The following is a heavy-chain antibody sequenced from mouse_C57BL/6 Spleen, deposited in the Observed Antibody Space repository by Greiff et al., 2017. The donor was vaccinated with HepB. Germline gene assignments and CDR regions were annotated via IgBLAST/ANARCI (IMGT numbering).Heavy chain of an antibody. J-gene: IGHJ4*01. CDR3: ARLYYSNYPYAMDY. CDR1: GFTFTDYY. D-gene: IGHD2-5*01. CDR2: IRNKANGYTT. V-gene: IGHV7-3*01. Sequence: EVKVVESGGGLVQPGGSLSLSCAASGFTFTDYYMSWVRQPPGKALEWLGFIRNKANGYTTEYSASVKGRFTISRDNSQSILYLQMNALRAEDSATYYCARLYYSNYPYAMDYWGQGTSVTVSS.